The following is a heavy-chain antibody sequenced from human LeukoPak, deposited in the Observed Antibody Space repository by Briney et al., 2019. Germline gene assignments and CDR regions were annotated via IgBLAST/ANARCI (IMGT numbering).Heavy chain of an antibody. D-gene: IGHD3-10*01. CDR1: GYSISSGYY. CDR3: AREGTVDRYFQH. CDR2: IYHSGST. V-gene: IGHV4-38-2*02. J-gene: IGHJ1*01. Sequence: SETLSLTCTVSGYSISSGYYWDWIRQPPGKGLEWIGSIYHSGSTYYNPSLKSRVTISVDTSKNQFSLKLSSVTAADTAVYYCAREGTVDRYFQHWGQGTLVTVSS.